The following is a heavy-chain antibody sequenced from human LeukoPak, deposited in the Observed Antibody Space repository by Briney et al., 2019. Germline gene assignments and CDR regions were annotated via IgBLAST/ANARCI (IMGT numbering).Heavy chain of an antibody. CDR1: GCSFTSYW. CDR2: IYPGDSDT. J-gene: IGHJ4*02. V-gene: IGHV5-51*01. CDR3: ARGGYSGYDGTGLGYDY. D-gene: IGHD5-12*01. Sequence: GESLKISCKGSGCSFTSYWIGWVRQMPGKGLEWMGIIYPGDSDTRYSPSFQGQVTISADKSISTAYLQWSSLKASDTAMYYCARGGYSGYDGTGLGYDYWGQGTLVTVSS.